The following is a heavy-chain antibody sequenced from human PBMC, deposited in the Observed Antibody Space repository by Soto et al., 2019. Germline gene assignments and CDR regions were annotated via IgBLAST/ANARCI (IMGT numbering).Heavy chain of an antibody. J-gene: IGHJ4*01. CDR1: GGSVSSGIYY. V-gene: IGHV4-61*01. CDR3: ARNSMTPLNYLDY. CDR2: IYYSGTT. Sequence: PSETLSLTCTVSGGSVSSGIYYWSWIRQPPGKGLECIGYIYYSGTTIYNPSLKSRVTISLDTSKNQFSLKLSSVTAADTAVYYCARNSMTPLNYLDYWGQGTLVTVSS. D-gene: IGHD2-15*01.